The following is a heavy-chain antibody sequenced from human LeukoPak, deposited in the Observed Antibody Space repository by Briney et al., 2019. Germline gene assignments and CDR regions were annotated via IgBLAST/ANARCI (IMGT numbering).Heavy chain of an antibody. J-gene: IGHJ5*02. Sequence: ASVKVSCKASGYTFTSYGISWVRQAPGQGLEWMGWISAYNGNTNYAQKLQGRVTMTTDTSTSTAYMELRSLRSDDTAVYYCARGADSSGWNNWFDPWGQGTLVTVSS. CDR1: GYTFTSYG. V-gene: IGHV1-18*01. CDR3: ARGADSSGWNNWFDP. CDR2: ISAYNGNT. D-gene: IGHD6-19*01.